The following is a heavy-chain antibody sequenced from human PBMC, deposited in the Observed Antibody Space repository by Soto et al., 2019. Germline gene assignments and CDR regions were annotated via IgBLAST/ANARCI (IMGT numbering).Heavy chain of an antibody. D-gene: IGHD3-10*01. CDR1: GFTLSSFA. V-gene: IGHV3-30-3*02. CDR3: AKSSSGLRDYFDS. CDR2: TSYDGLNT. J-gene: IGHJ4*02. Sequence: GGSLRLSCPASGFTLSSFAMHWVRQAPGKGLEWVATTSYDGLNTFYGESVRGRFSISRDTSKNTLFLQMDSLKPEDTAVYFCAKSSSGLRDYFDSWGRGTLVTVSS.